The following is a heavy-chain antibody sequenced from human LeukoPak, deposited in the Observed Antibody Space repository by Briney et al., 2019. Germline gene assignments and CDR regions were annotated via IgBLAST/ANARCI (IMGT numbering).Heavy chain of an antibody. Sequence: SETLSLTCAVSGGSFSGYYWSWIRQPPGKGLEWIGEINHSGSTNYNPSLKSRVTISVDTSKNQFSLKLSSVTAADTAVYYCASAGDIVVVPAATTGGFDIWGQGTMVTVSS. J-gene: IGHJ3*02. D-gene: IGHD2-2*01. CDR3: ASAGDIVVVPAATTGGFDI. CDR1: GGSFSGYY. V-gene: IGHV4-34*01. CDR2: INHSGST.